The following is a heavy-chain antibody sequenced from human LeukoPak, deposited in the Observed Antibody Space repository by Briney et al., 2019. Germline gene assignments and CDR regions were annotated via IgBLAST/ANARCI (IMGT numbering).Heavy chain of an antibody. CDR1: GFTFSNYG. CDR2: ISYDGSNK. D-gene: IGHD5-12*01. Sequence: PGRSLRLSCAASGFTFSNYGMHWVRQAPGKGREWVAVISYDGSNKYYTDSVKGRFTISRDNSKNTLYLQMNSLRAEDTAVYYCAKDRTAGYDGLVDYWGQGTLVTVSS. J-gene: IGHJ4*02. CDR3: AKDRTAGYDGLVDY. V-gene: IGHV3-30*18.